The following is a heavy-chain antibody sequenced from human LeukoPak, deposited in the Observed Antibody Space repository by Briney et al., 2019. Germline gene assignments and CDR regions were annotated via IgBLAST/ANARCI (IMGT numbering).Heavy chain of an antibody. CDR2: ISYDGNNK. CDR1: GFSFSDYA. V-gene: IGHV3-30-3*01. J-gene: IGHJ4*01. D-gene: IGHD4-17*01. CDR3: ARDQVPYRSSVTTPDY. Sequence: AGSLRLSCAASGFSFSDYAMLWVRQAPGKGLEWVTVISYDGNNKYYADSVNGRFTISRDNSKNTLYLQMNSLRGEDTAVYYCARDQVPYRSSVTTPDYWGQGALVTVSS.